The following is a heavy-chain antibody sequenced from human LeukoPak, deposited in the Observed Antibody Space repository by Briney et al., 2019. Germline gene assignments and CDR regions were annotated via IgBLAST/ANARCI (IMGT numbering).Heavy chain of an antibody. CDR1: GDSIISYF. CDR3: ARDVTGPPTYYYYYMDV. Sequence: PSETLSLTCNVSGDSIISYFWSWIRQPAGKGLEWIGRLHASGGANYSPSLRSRVTMSLDTSKNEFSLMMTSVTAADSAVYYCARDVTGPPTYYYYYMDVWGKGTTVTVSS. J-gene: IGHJ6*03. D-gene: IGHD1-1*01. CDR2: LHASGGA. V-gene: IGHV4-4*07.